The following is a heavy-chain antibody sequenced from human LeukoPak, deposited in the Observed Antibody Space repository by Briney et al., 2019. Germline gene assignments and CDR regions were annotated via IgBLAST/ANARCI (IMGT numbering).Heavy chain of an antibody. V-gene: IGHV1-46*01. CDR2: INPSGGST. J-gene: IGHJ4*02. CDR3: ARDPGGGDFDY. Sequence: ASVKVSCKASGYTFTSYYMHWVRQAPGQGLERMGIINPSGGSTSYAQKFQGRVTITRDTSTSTVYMELSSLRSAATAAYYCARDPGGGDFDYWGQGTLVTVSS. CDR1: GYTFTSYY. D-gene: IGHD3-10*01.